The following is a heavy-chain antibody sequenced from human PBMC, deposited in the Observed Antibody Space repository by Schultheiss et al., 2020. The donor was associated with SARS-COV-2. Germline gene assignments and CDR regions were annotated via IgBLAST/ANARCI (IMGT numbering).Heavy chain of an antibody. CDR1: GYTFTGYY. V-gene: IGHV1-2*02. J-gene: IGHJ4*02. CDR3: AIPGAYAGTYFDY. Sequence: ASVKVSCKASGYTFTGYYMHWVRQAPGQGLEWMGWINPNSGGTNYAQKFQGRVTMTSDTSISTAYMELSRLRTDDTAVYYCAIPGAYAGTYFDYWGQGTLVTVSS. D-gene: IGHD2-2*01. CDR2: INPNSGGT.